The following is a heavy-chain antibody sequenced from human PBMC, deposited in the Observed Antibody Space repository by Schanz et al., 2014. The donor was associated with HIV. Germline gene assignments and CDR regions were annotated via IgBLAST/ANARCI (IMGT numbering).Heavy chain of an antibody. CDR2: ISGSGAST. CDR1: GFTFSSDA. D-gene: IGHD6-6*01. CDR3: ASTEFPYSSSSDYYYGMDV. V-gene: IGHV3-23*01. Sequence: EVQLLESGGGLVQPGGSLRLSCAASGFTFSSDAMSWVRQAPGTGLEWVSIISGSGASTYYADSVKGRFTISRDNSKNTLYLQMNRLRAEDTAVYYCASTEFPYSSSSDYYYGMDVWGQGTTVTVSS. J-gene: IGHJ6*02.